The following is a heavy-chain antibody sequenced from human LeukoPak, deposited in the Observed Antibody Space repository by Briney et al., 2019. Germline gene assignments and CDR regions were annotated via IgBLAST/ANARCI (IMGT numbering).Heavy chain of an antibody. J-gene: IGHJ4*02. CDR2: ISYDGSNK. CDR3: TTDRGYYDSSGYEFDY. CDR1: GFTFSSYS. Sequence: GGSLRLSCAASGFTFSSYSMHWVRQAPGKGLEWVAVISYDGSNKYYPDSVKGRFTISRDNSKNTLYLQMNSLKTEDTAVYYCTTDRGYYDSSGYEFDYWGQGTLVTVSS. V-gene: IGHV3-30*04. D-gene: IGHD3-22*01.